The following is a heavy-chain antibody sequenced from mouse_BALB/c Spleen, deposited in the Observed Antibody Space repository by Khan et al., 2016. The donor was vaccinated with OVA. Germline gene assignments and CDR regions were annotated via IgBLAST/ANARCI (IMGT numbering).Heavy chain of an antibody. J-gene: IGHJ3*01. V-gene: IGHV5-6*01. CDR2: LSSGGDYT. Sequence: EVELVESGGDLVKPGGSLKLSCAASGFTFSSYSMSWVRQTPDKRLEWVASLSSGGDYTYYPDIVKGRFTISRDHAKNTLYLQMSSLKSEDTAMYYCASHLTESFAYGGQGTLVTVSA. CDR3: ASHLTESFAY. D-gene: IGHD4-1*01. CDR1: GFTFSSYS.